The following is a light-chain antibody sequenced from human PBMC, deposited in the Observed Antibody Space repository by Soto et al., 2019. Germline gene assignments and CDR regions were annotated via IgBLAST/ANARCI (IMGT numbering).Light chain of an antibody. V-gene: IGKV3-15*01. CDR1: QSVSIN. CDR2: GAS. CDR3: EQYDNWPWT. J-gene: IGKJ1*01. Sequence: DIVMTQSRATLSVSRGEIATLSCRASQSVSINLAWYPQKPGQAPRLLIYGASRRATGFPARFSGSASGTDFNLTIRTLQSEDFAVYYCEQYDNWPWTFGQGTKVDI.